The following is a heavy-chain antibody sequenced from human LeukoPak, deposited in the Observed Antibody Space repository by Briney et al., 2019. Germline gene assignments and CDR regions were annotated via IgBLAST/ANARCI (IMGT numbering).Heavy chain of an antibody. V-gene: IGHV1-46*01. CDR2: INPSGGST. CDR1: GYTFTSYY. D-gene: IGHD2-15*01. J-gene: IGHJ6*03. Sequence: ASVKVSCKASGYTFTSYYMHWVRQAPGQGLEWMRIINPSGGSTSYAQKFQGRVTMTRDTSTSTVYMELSSLRSEDTAVYYCARDQLPVVAAPKSRYYYYYMVVWGKGTTVTVSS. CDR3: ARDQLPVVAAPKSRYYYYYMVV.